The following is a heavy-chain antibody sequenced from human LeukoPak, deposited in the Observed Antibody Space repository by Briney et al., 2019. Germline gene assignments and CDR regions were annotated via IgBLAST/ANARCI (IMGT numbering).Heavy chain of an antibody. J-gene: IGHJ6*02. Sequence: GGSLRLSCAASGFTFSSYGMHWVRQAPGKGLEWVAVISYDGSNKYYADSVKGRFTISRDNSKNTLYLQMNSLRAEDTAVYYCAKPQVYSSSSSYYYYGMDVWGQGTTVTVSS. D-gene: IGHD6-6*01. CDR1: GFTFSSYG. V-gene: IGHV3-30*18. CDR3: AKPQVYSSSSSYYYYGMDV. CDR2: ISYDGSNK.